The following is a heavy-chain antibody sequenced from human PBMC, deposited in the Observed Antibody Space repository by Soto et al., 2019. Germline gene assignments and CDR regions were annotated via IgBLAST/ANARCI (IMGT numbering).Heavy chain of an antibody. J-gene: IGHJ3*02. CDR1: GFSLTTSGVG. CDR3: AHSYMVRGVIIPFDI. D-gene: IGHD3-10*01. CDR2: IYWDDDK. Sequence: QITLKESGPTLLKPTQTLTLTCTFSGFSLTTSGVGVGWIHQPPGKALEWVALIYWDDDKRYSPSLKRRLTITKDTSKNQVVLTMINMDPVDTATYYCAHSYMVRGVIIPFDIWGQGTMVTVSS. V-gene: IGHV2-5*02.